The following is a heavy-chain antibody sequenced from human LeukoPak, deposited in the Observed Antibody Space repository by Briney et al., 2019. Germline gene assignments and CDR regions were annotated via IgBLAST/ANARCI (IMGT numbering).Heavy chain of an antibody. Sequence: PSETLSLTCTVSGGSISSSSYYWSWIRQPPGKGLEWIGYIYYSGSTNYNPSLKSRVTISVDTSKNQFSLKLSSVTAADTAVYYCARTQGRDSSGYYYDYWGQGTLVTVSS. J-gene: IGHJ4*02. CDR3: ARTQGRDSSGYYYDY. D-gene: IGHD3-22*01. CDR2: IYYSGST. V-gene: IGHV4-61*05. CDR1: GGSISSSSYY.